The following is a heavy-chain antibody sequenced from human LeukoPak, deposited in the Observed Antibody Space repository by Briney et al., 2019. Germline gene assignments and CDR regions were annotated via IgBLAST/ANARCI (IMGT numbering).Heavy chain of an antibody. CDR3: ASEDSSGWYTGGDY. CDR2: IYCSGST. D-gene: IGHD6-19*01. J-gene: IGHJ4*02. Sequence: PSETLSLTCTVSGGSISSSSYYWGWIRQPPGKGLEWIGSIYCSGSTYYNPSLKSRVTISVDTSKNQFSLKLSSVTAADTAVYYCASEDSSGWYTGGDYWGQGTLVTVSS. CDR1: GGSISSSSYY. V-gene: IGHV4-39*01.